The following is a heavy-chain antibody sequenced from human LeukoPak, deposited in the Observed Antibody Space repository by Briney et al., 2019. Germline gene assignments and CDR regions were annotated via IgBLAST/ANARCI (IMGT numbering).Heavy chain of an antibody. CDR1: GFTFSSYE. D-gene: IGHD3-22*01. Sequence: PGGSLRLSCAASGFTFSSYEMNWVRQTPGKGLEWVSYISSSGSTIYYADSVKGRFTISRDNAKNSLYLQMNSLRAEDTAVYYCVSYDILPGWYFDYWGQGTLVTVSS. CDR2: ISSSGSTI. CDR3: VSYDILPGWYFDY. V-gene: IGHV3-48*03. J-gene: IGHJ4*02.